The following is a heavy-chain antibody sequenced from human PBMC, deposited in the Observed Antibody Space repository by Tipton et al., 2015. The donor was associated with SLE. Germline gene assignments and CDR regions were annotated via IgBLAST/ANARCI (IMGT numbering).Heavy chain of an antibody. J-gene: IGHJ4*02. V-gene: IGHV4-38-2*02. CDR2: FYHRGTT. CDR3: ARDPNGGYGSFDY. Sequence: TLSLTCSVSGHSISSGFYWGWIRQSPGKGLEWIGNFYHRGTTYYNPSLKSRVTISADTSKNHLSLKLTSVTAADTAVYYCARDPNGGYGSFDYWGLGALVTVSS. CDR1: GHSISSGFY. D-gene: IGHD7-27*01.